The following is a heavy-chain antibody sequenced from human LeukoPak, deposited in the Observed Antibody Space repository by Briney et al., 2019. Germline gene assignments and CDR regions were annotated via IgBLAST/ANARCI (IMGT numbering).Heavy chain of an antibody. CDR1: GGSFSGYY. J-gene: IGHJ4*02. Sequence: SETLSLTCAVYGGSFSGYYWSRIRQPPGKGLEWIGEIDHSGSTNYNPSLKSRVTISVDTSKNQFSLKLSSVTAADTAVYYCARGGFVYYGSGSYYYYWGQGTLVTVSS. D-gene: IGHD3-10*01. V-gene: IGHV4-34*01. CDR3: ARGGFVYYGSGSYYYY. CDR2: IDHSGST.